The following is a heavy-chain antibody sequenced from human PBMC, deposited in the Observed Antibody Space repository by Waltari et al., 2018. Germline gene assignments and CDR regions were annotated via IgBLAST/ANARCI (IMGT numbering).Heavy chain of an antibody. V-gene: IGHV4-30-2*01. CDR2: ISHSGST. J-gene: IGHJ1*01. CDR3: ARGPTIVGVEQGGYVQH. Sequence: QLQLQESGSGLVKPSQTLSLTCAVSGGSISSGGYSWSWIRQPPGKGLEWIGYISHSGSTYHSPSLKSRVTIALDRSKNQFSLKLSSVTAADTAVYYCARGPTIVGVEQGGYVQHWGQGTLVTVSS. D-gene: IGHD1-26*01. CDR1: GGSISSGGYS.